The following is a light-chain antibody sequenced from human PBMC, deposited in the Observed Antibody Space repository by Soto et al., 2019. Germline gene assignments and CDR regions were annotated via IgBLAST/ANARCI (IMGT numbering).Light chain of an antibody. V-gene: IGLV2-11*01. CDR1: SSDVGNYNY. Sequence: QSALTQPRSVSGSPGQSVTISCTGTSSDVGNYNYVSWYRHHPGKAPKVLIYDVSKRPSGVPDRFSGSKSGNTASLTVSGLQDEDEADYYYSSYVGTYGLLFGGGTKLTV. CDR2: DVS. J-gene: IGLJ2*01. CDR3: SSYVGTYGLL.